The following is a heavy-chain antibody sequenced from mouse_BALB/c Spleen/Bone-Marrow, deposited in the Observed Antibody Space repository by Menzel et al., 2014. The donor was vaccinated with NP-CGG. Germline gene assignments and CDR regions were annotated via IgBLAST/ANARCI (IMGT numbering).Heavy chain of an antibody. CDR2: IDPANGNT. Sequence: VQLKDSGAELVKPGASVKLSCTASGFNIKDTYMHWVKQRPEQGLEWIGRIDPANGNTKYDPKFQGKATITADTSSNTAYLQLSSLTSEDTAVYYCANYYYDSSLFAYWGQGTLVTVSA. D-gene: IGHD1-1*01. CDR1: GFNIKDTY. J-gene: IGHJ3*01. CDR3: ANYYYDSSLFAY. V-gene: IGHV14-3*02.